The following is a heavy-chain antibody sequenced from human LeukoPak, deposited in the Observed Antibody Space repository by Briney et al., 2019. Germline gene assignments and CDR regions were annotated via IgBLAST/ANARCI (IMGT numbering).Heavy chain of an antibody. V-gene: IGHV5-51*01. D-gene: IGHD2-2*01. CDR1: GYSFTSYW. J-gene: IGHJ4*02. Sequence: GESLKISCKGSGYSFTSYWIGWVRQMPGKGLEWMGIIYPGDSDTRYSPSFQGQVTISADKSISTAYLQWSSLKASDTAMYYCARGYCSSTSCGNFDYWGQGTLATVSS. CDR3: ARGYCSSTSCGNFDY. CDR2: IYPGDSDT.